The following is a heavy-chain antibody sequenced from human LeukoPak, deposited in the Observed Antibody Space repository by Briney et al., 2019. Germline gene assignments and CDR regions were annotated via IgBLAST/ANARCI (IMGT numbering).Heavy chain of an antibody. CDR3: ARDSGGGLAAAIFGSGYYYGMDV. Sequence: PSETLSLTCTVSGGSISGYYWSWIRQPPGKGLEWIGEIYHSGSTNYNPSLKSRITMSVDNSKNQLSLKLSSVTAADTAVYYCARDSGGGLAAAIFGSGYYYGMDVWGQGTTVTVSS. CDR2: IYHSGST. J-gene: IGHJ6*02. V-gene: IGHV4-59*12. CDR1: GGSISGYY. D-gene: IGHD6-13*01.